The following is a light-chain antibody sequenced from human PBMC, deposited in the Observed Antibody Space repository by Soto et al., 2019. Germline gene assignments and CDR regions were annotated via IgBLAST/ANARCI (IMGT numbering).Light chain of an antibody. CDR1: QSISTW. Sequence: DLQMTQSPSTLSASVGDRVTITCRASQSISTWLAWYQQKPGKAPNLLIYKASNLESGVPSRFSGSGSGTEFTLTISSLQPDDFATYYCQQCNTYPLTFGGGTKVEIK. CDR2: KAS. J-gene: IGKJ4*01. V-gene: IGKV1-5*03. CDR3: QQCNTYPLT.